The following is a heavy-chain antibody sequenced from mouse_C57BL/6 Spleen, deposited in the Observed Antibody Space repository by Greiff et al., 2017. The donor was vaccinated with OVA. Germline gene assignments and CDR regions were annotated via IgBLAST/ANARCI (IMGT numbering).Heavy chain of an antibody. Sequence: EVQVVDSGGGLVQSGRSLRLSCAPSGFTFSDFYMEWVRQAPGKGLEWIAASRNKANDYTTEYSASVKGRFIVSRDTSQSILYLQMNALRAEDTAIYYCARVLGLYYAMDYWGQGTSVTVSS. CDR2: SRNKANDYTT. J-gene: IGHJ4*01. V-gene: IGHV7-1*01. CDR3: ARVLGLYYAMDY. D-gene: IGHD3-2*02. CDR1: GFTFSDFY.